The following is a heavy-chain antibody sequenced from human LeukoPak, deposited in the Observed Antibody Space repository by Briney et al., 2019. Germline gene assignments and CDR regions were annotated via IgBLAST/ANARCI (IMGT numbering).Heavy chain of an antibody. CDR2: ISYDGSNK. Sequence: GGSLRLSCAASGFTFSSYGMRWVRQAPGKGLEWVAVISYDGSNKYYADSVKGRFTISRDNAKNSLYLQMNSLRAEDTAVYYCARDIYLMMNTWGQGTLVTVSS. V-gene: IGHV3-30*03. CDR3: ARDIYLMMNT. J-gene: IGHJ4*02. CDR1: GFTFSSYG. D-gene: IGHD2-2*02.